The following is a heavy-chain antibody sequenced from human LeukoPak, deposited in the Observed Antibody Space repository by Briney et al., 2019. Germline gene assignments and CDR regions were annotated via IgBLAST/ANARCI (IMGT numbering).Heavy chain of an antibody. D-gene: IGHD3-22*01. CDR2: IRQDGAEK. Sequence: GGSLTLSCAASGFTFSNHWMSWVRQAPGKGLEWVANIRQDGAEKYYVDSVKGRFTISRDNAKNSVYLEMNSLRVEDTAVYFCARAPYYESSGPLWGQGTLVTVSS. CDR1: GFTFSNHW. CDR3: ARAPYYESSGPL. V-gene: IGHV3-7*01. J-gene: IGHJ4*02.